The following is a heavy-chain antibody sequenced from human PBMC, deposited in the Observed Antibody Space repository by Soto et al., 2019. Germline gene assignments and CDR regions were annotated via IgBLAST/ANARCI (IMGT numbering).Heavy chain of an antibody. Sequence: EVQLVESGGGLVQPGGSLRLSCAASGFTFSSYSMKWVRQAPGKGLEWGSYISGSSSTIYYADSVKGRVTISRDNAKNSLYLRKNSLREDDTAVYYCARDTGVITGITRWDTSFGPWGQGSLVTVSS. V-gene: IGHV3-48*02. J-gene: IGHJ5*02. CDR1: GFTFSSYS. D-gene: IGHD1-7*01. CDR3: ARDTGVITGITRWDTSFGP. CDR2: ISGSSSTI.